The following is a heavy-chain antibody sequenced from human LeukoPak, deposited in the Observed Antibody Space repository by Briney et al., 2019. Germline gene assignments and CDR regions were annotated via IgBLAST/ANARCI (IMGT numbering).Heavy chain of an antibody. D-gene: IGHD3-22*01. J-gene: IGHJ3*02. CDR2: IKPDGSET. V-gene: IGHV3-7*01. CDR3: ATFSSGFYPKEPFDI. Sequence: GGSLRLSCAASGFDLSKNWMSWVRQAPGKGLEWVAKIKPDGSETSYVDSVEGRFIISRDNAKNSLFLQMNSLSAEDTALYYCATFSSGFYPKEPFDIGGRGTMVSVSS. CDR1: GFDLSKNW.